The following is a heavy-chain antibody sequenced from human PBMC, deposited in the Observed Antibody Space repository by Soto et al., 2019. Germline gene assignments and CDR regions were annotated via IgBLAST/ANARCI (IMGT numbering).Heavy chain of an antibody. J-gene: IGHJ4*02. CDR3: TRDLYCSGGSCFPAPFQY. D-gene: IGHD2-15*01. V-gene: IGHV3-49*03. Sequence: PGGSLRLSCTASGFTFGDYAMSWFRQAPGKGLEWVGFIRSKAYGGTTEYAASVKGRFTISRDDSKSIAYLQMNSLKTEDTAVYYCTRDLYCSGGSCFPAPFQYWGQGTLVTVSS. CDR1: GFTFGDYA. CDR2: IRSKAYGGTT.